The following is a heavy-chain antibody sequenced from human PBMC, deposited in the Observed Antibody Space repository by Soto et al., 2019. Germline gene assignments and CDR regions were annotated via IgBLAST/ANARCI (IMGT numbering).Heavy chain of an antibody. V-gene: IGHV3-23*01. Sequence: PGGSLRLSCRVSGFVLSGYAMSWVRQAPGKGLEWVSAISGSGGSTYYADSVKGRFTISRDNSKNTLYLQMNSLRAEDTAVYYCANTMIVGNWGQGTLVTVSS. J-gene: IGHJ4*02. CDR2: ISGSGGST. CDR3: ANTMIVGN. CDR1: GFVLSGYA. D-gene: IGHD3-22*01.